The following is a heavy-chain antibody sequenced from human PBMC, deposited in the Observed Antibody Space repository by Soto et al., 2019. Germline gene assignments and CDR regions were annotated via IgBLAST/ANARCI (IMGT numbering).Heavy chain of an antibody. Sequence: GGSLRLSCAASGFTFSTYGMHWVRQAPGKGLEWVAVIWYDGSNEYYADSVKGRFTISRDNSKNTLYLQMSSLRAEDTAVYYCARDYTSTSYGFDSWGQGTLVTVSS. V-gene: IGHV3-33*01. J-gene: IGHJ4*02. D-gene: IGHD2-2*01. CDR2: IWYDGSNE. CDR3: ARDYTSTSYGFDS. CDR1: GFTFSTYG.